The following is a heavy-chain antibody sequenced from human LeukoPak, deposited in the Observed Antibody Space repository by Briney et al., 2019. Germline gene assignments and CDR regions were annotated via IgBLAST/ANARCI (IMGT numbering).Heavy chain of an antibody. D-gene: IGHD5-12*01. CDR1: GFTFRSYA. CDR2: ITGSGGTT. CDR3: AKLRGYTAYDSDYFDY. J-gene: IGHJ4*02. V-gene: IGHV3-23*01. Sequence: GGSLRLSCAASGFTFRSYAMSWVRQAPGKGLDWVSTITGSGGTTDYADSADSVKGRLTISRDNSKNTLYLQMNSLTAEDTAVYYCAKLRGYTAYDSDYFDYWGQGTLVTVSS.